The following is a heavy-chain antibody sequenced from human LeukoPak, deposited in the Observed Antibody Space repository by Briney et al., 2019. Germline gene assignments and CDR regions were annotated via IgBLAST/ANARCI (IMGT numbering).Heavy chain of an antibody. D-gene: IGHD6-13*01. Sequence: SETLSLTCTVSGYSLSSGYYWGWIRQPPGKGLQWIGTIYHSGSTYYNPSLKSRVTISVDTSKNQFSLKLTSVTAADTAVYFCARNSPGAGIDYWGQGTLVTVSS. CDR1: GYSLSSGYY. J-gene: IGHJ4*02. V-gene: IGHV4-38-2*02. CDR2: IYHSGST. CDR3: ARNSPGAGIDY.